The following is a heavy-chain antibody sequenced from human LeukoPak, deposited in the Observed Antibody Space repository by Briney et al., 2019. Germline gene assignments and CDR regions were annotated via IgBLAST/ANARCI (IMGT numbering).Heavy chain of an antibody. Sequence: GGSPRLSCAASGFTFSSYAMSWVRQAPGKGLEWVSTISGSGGSTYYADSVKGRFTISRDNSKNTLYLQMNSLRAEDTAVYYCAKVTPSLRYFDWLFQPFDYWGQGTLVTVSS. CDR3: AKVTPSLRYFDWLFQPFDY. CDR1: GFTFSSYA. D-gene: IGHD3-9*01. V-gene: IGHV3-23*01. CDR2: ISGSGGST. J-gene: IGHJ4*02.